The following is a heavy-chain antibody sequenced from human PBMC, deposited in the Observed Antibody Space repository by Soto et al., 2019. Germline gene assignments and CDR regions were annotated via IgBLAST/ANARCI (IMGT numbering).Heavy chain of an antibody. CDR3: GEGGGGHYDYFDS. D-gene: IGHD1-26*01. CDR2: ISYDGSNK. V-gene: IGHV3-30-3*01. J-gene: IGHJ4*02. Sequence: QVQLVESGGGVVQPGRSLRLSCAASGFTFSSYAMHWVRQAPGKGLEWVAVISYDGSNKYYADSVKGRFTISRDNSKNTVYLEMNRLGAEATAVYYWGEGGGGHYDYFDSWGQGTLVTVSS. CDR1: GFTFSSYA.